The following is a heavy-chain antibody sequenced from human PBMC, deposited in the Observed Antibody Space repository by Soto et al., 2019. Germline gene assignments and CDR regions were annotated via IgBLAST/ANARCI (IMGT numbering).Heavy chain of an antibody. V-gene: IGHV4-4*02. Sequence: SETLSLTCAVSGGSISSGGYSWSWVRQPPGKGLEWIGEIYHSGSTNYNPSLKSRVTISVDKSKNQFSLKLSSVTAADTAVYYCARSYSSGFADYWGQGTLVTVSS. J-gene: IGHJ4*02. D-gene: IGHD6-19*01. CDR2: IYHSGST. CDR3: ARSYSSGFADY. CDR1: GGSISSGGYS.